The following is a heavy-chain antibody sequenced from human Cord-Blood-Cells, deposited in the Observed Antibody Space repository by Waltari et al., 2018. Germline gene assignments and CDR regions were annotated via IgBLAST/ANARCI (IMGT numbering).Heavy chain of an antibody. V-gene: IGHV4-39*01. D-gene: IGHD2-15*01. J-gene: IGHJ3*02. CDR1: GGSLSSSSYY. CDR3: ARHRVVNDAFDI. Sequence: QLQLQESGPGLVKPSETLSLTCTVSGGSLSSSSYYWGRLRQPPGKGLEWIGSIYYSGSTYYNPSLKSRVTISVDTSKNQFSLKLSSVTAADTAVYYCARHRVVNDAFDIWGQGTMVTDSS. CDR2: IYYSGST.